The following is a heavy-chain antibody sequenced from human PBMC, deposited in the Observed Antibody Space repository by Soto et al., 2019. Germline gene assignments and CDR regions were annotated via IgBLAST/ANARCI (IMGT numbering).Heavy chain of an antibody. CDR3: ARDQRGYNYGPLDY. Sequence: PGGSLRLSCAASGFTFSGYTMHWVRQAPGKGLEWVALISYGGRNEYYGDSLKGRFTISRDNSKNTMYLQMNSLGAEDTAVYYCARDQRGYNYGPLDYWGQGTLVTVSS. CDR2: ISYGGRNE. V-gene: IGHV3-30*04. D-gene: IGHD5-18*01. J-gene: IGHJ4*02. CDR1: GFTFSGYT.